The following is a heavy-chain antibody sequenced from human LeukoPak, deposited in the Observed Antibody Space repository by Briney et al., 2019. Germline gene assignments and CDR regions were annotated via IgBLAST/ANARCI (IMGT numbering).Heavy chain of an antibody. V-gene: IGHV1-69*04. Sequence: SVKVSCKASGGTFSSYAISWVRQAPGQGLEWMGRIIPIFGIANCAQKFQGRVTITADKSTSTAYMELSSLRSEDTAVYYCARVRYYDSSGDPFDYWGQGTLVTVSS. D-gene: IGHD3-22*01. J-gene: IGHJ4*02. CDR3: ARVRYYDSSGDPFDY. CDR1: GGTFSSYA. CDR2: IIPIFGIA.